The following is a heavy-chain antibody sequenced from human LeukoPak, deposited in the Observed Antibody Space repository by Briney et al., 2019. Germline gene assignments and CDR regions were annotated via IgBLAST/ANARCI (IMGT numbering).Heavy chain of an antibody. J-gene: IGHJ4*02. CDR1: GGSISGYC. D-gene: IGHD5-18*01. CDR3: ARDKQPGDY. CDR2: ISYTGSA. Sequence: SETLSLTCTVSGGSISGYCWNWIRQPPGKGLEWIGYISYTGSADYNPSLKSRVTISVDTSKNQFSLKVTSLTAADTAVYYCARDKQPGDYWGQGTLVTVSS. V-gene: IGHV4-59*01.